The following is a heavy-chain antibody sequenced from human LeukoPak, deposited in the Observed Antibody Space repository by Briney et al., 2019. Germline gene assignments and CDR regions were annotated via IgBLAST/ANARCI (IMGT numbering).Heavy chain of an antibody. CDR2: INPHSGGT. Sequence: ASVKVSCKASGYTFTGYYIHWVRQAPGQGLEWMGWINPHSGGTNYAQQFQGRVTMTRDTSISTAYMELSRLRSDDTAVFYCATWDSSSWHGLDWGQGTLVTVSS. V-gene: IGHV1-2*02. CDR1: GYTFTGYY. J-gene: IGHJ4*02. CDR3: ATWDSSSWHGLD. D-gene: IGHD6-13*01.